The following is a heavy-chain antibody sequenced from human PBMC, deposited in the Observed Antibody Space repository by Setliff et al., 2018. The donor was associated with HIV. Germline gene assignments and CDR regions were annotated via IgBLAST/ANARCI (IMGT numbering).Heavy chain of an antibody. Sequence: PGGSLRLSCAASGFTFSDYYMTWIRQAPGRGLEWAPYISTSGSRRYYADSVRGRFTISRDNARNSLYLEMNSLRDEDTAIYYCARGGVVGAQRAMDVWGKGTTVTVSS. J-gene: IGHJ6*03. D-gene: IGHD1-26*01. CDR3: ARGGVVGAQRAMDV. V-gene: IGHV3-11*04. CDR1: GFTFSDYY. CDR2: ISTSGSRR.